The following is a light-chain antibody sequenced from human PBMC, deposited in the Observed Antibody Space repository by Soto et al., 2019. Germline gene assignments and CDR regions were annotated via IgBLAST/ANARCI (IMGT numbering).Light chain of an antibody. CDR2: DAS. V-gene: IGKV3-15*01. CDR3: QKYNNWPRP. Sequence: EIVMTQSPATLSVSPGERATLSCRASQSVSSNLAWYQQKPGQAPRLLIYDASTRATGIPARFSGSGSGTAFTLTISSLQSEDFAVYYCQKYNNWPRPFGQGTKVEL. J-gene: IGKJ1*01. CDR1: QSVSSN.